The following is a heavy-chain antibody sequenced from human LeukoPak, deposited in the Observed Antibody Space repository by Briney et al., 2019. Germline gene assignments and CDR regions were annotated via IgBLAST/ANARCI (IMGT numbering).Heavy chain of an antibody. D-gene: IGHD4-17*01. CDR3: ARAPGEGWFDP. CDR2: INQHGSEK. V-gene: IGHV3-7*01. J-gene: IGHJ5*02. Sequence: XAPXXGLEGVANINQHGSEKYYVDSVNGRFTISRDNAKNSLYLQMNSLRAEDSALYYCARAPGEGWFDPWGQGTLVTVSS.